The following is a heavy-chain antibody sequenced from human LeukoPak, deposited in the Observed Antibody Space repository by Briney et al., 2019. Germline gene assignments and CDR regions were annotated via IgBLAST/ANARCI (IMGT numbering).Heavy chain of an antibody. Sequence: ASVKVSCKASGYTFTGYYFHWVRQAPGPGLEWMGWINPNSGGTKNAQKFQGRVTMTRDTSIRTAYMELSRLRSDDTAVYYCATAHCSGGSCYSGFDYWGQGTLVTVSS. V-gene: IGHV1-2*02. D-gene: IGHD2-15*01. J-gene: IGHJ4*02. CDR3: ATAHCSGGSCYSGFDY. CDR1: GYTFTGYY. CDR2: INPNSGGT.